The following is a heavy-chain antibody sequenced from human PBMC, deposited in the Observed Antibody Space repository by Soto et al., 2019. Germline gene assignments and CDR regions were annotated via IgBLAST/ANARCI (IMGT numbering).Heavy chain of an antibody. J-gene: IGHJ4*02. V-gene: IGHV3-53*01. CDR1: GFTVSGDY. CDR3: ARGAPVAALDY. CDR2: VYTDGRT. D-gene: IGHD6-19*01. Sequence: PWGSLRLSCAASGFTVSGDYINWVRQAPGKGLEWVSVVYTDGRTYFADSVKGRFTISRDNAKNTLYLQMNSLRAEDTAVYFCARGAPVAALDYWGQGTLVTVSS.